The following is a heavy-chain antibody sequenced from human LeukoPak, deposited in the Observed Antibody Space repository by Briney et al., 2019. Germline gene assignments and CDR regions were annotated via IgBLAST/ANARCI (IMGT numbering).Heavy chain of an antibody. V-gene: IGHV4-34*01. CDR2: INHSGST. D-gene: IGHD5-18*01. Sequence: TSETLSLTCAVYGGSFSGYYWSWIRQPPGKGLEWIGEINHSGSTNYNPSLKSRVTISVDTSKNQFSLKLSSVTAADTAVYYCARRGWIQLWTRPYYFDYWGQGTLVAVSS. CDR3: ARRGWIQLWTRPYYFDY. J-gene: IGHJ4*02. CDR1: GGSFSGYY.